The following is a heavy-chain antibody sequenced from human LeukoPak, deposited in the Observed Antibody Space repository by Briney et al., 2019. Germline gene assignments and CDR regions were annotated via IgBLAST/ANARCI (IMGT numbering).Heavy chain of an antibody. D-gene: IGHD5-18*01. Sequence: GRSLRLSCAASGFTFSSYAMHRVRQAPGKGLEWVAVISYDGSNKYYADSVKGRFTISRDNSKNTLYLQMNSLRAEDTAVYYCARDWQKDTAMVNLFDYWGQGTLVTVSS. CDR2: ISYDGSNK. CDR3: ARDWQKDTAMVNLFDY. CDR1: GFTFSSYA. J-gene: IGHJ4*02. V-gene: IGHV3-30*04.